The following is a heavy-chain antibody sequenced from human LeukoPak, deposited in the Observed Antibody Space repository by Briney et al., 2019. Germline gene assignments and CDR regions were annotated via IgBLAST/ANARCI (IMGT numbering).Heavy chain of an antibody. CDR1: GFTFDDYA. V-gene: IGHV3-43*02. CDR2: ISGDGDST. D-gene: IGHD5-12*01. CDR3: AKDIGYSGYDSGTNNWFDP. J-gene: IGHJ5*02. Sequence: PGGSLRLSCAASGFTFDDYAMHWVRQAPGKGLEWISLISGDGDSTYYADSAKGRFTISRDNSKNSLYLQMNSLRTEDTALYYCAKDIGYSGYDSGTNNWFDPWGQGTLVTVSS.